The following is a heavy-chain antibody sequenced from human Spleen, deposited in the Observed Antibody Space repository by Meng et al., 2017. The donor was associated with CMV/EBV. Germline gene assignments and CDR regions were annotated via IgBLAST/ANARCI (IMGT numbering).Heavy chain of an antibody. Sequence: GSLRLSCTVSGGSISTYYWNWIRQSPGQGLEWIGFISNNGDIHYNHTLKNRVTISLDTSKNQLSLRLISVTAADTAMYYCAKMYSSSDSPFDYWGQGTLVTSPQ. V-gene: IGHV4-59*01. CDR1: GGSISTYY. CDR3: AKMYSSSDSPFDY. CDR2: ISNNGDI. J-gene: IGHJ4*02. D-gene: IGHD6-13*01.